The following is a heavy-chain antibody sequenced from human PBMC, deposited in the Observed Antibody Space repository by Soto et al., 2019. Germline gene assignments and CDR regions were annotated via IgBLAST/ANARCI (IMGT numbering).Heavy chain of an antibody. Sequence: EVQLLESGGGLVQPGGSLRLSCAASGFTFSSYAMSWVRQAPGKGLEWVSSISSSSSYIYYADSVKGRFTISRDNAKNSLYLQMNSLRAEDTAVYYCARGALPYYYDSSGYYSWFDPWGQGTLVTVSS. J-gene: IGHJ5*02. V-gene: IGHV3-21*01. CDR1: GFTFSSYA. D-gene: IGHD3-22*01. CDR3: ARGALPYYYDSSGYYSWFDP. CDR2: ISSSSSYI.